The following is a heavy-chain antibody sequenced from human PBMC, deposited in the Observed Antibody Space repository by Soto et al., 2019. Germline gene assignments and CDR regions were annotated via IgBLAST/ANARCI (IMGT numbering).Heavy chain of an antibody. V-gene: IGHV4-30-4*01. D-gene: IGHD1-26*01. CDR2: IYNSGST. CDR3: ARGPSGDKVDY. Sequence: QVQLQESGPGVVEPSQTLSLTSTVSGGSINNNGYFWIWIRQPPGSGLEWIGHIYNSGSTYSNPSLKSRLTISVDTSKNQFSLKLSSVTAADTAVYYCARGPSGDKVDYWGQGTLVTVSS. CDR1: GGSINNNGYF. J-gene: IGHJ4*02.